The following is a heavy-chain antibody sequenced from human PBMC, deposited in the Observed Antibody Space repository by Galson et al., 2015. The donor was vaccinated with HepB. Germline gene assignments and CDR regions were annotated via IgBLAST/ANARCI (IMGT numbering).Heavy chain of an antibody. Sequence: QSGAEVKKPGESLKISCQGSGYSFTSYWIGWVRQMPGKGLEWMGIIYPGDSDTTYSPSFQGQVTISADKSISTAYLQWSSLKASDTAMYYCATSGSRLAGSISPGAEGPSNDAFDIWGQGTMVTVSS. CDR1: GYSFTSYW. CDR2: IYPGDSDT. D-gene: IGHD6-19*01. J-gene: IGHJ3*02. V-gene: IGHV5-51*03. CDR3: ATSGSRLAGSISPGAEGPSNDAFDI.